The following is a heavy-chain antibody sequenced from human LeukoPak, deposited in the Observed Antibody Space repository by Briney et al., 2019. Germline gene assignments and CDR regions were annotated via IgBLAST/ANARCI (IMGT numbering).Heavy chain of an antibody. Sequence: TGGSLRLSCAASGVTFSGYWMHWVRQTPGKGLVCVSRINIAGSSTDYADSVTGRFTISRDNAKNTLYLQMNSMRAEDMAVYYCVRGSNDWIGMDVWGQGPTVTVSS. J-gene: IGHJ6*02. CDR3: VRGSNDWIGMDV. V-gene: IGHV3-74*01. CDR1: GVTFSGYW. CDR2: INIAGSST. D-gene: IGHD3-9*01.